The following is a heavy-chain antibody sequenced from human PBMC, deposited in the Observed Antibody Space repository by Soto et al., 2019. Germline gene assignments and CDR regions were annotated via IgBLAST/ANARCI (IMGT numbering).Heavy chain of an antibody. Sequence: GGSLRLSCAASAFTFSSYAMTWVRQAPGKGLEWVSAISGSGGSTYFADSVKGRFTILSDNSRNTLYLQMNSLRAEDTAVYYCAKFNGGSWQHYYYYGMDVWGQGTTVTVSS. CDR1: AFTFSSYA. J-gene: IGHJ6*02. D-gene: IGHD2-15*01. CDR3: AKFNGGSWQHYYYYGMDV. CDR2: ISGSGGST. V-gene: IGHV3-23*01.